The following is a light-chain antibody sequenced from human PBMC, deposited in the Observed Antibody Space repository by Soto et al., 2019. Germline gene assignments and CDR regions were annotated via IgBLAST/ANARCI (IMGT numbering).Light chain of an antibody. CDR2: LNSDGSH. Sequence: QSVLTQSPSASASLGASDKLTCTLSSGHSSYAIAWHQQQPEKGPRYLMKLNSDGSHSKGDGIPDRFSGSSSGAERYLTIASLQAEDEADYYCQTWGTGIRVVGGGTKLAVL. V-gene: IGLV4-69*01. CDR3: QTWGTGIRV. J-gene: IGLJ2*01. CDR1: SGHSSYA.